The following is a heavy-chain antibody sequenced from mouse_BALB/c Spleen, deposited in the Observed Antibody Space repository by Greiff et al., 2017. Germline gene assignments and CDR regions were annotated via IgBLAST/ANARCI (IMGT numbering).Heavy chain of an antibody. CDR2: INPSNGRT. CDR3: ARSLYGNWAMDY. D-gene: IGHD2-1*01. V-gene: IGHV1S81*02. Sequence: QVQLQQPGAELVKPGASVKLSCKASGYTFTSYWMHWVKQRPGQGLEWIGEINPSNGRTNYNEKFKSKATLTVDKPSSTAYMQLSSLTSEDSAVYYCARSLYGNWAMDYWGQGTSVTVSS. CDR1: GYTFTSYW. J-gene: IGHJ4*01.